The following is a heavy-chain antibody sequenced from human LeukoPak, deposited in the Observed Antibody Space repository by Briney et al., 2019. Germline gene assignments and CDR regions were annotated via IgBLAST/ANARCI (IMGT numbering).Heavy chain of an antibody. CDR3: ATDGYNLDGFDY. CDR1: GYTLTELS. D-gene: IGHD5-24*01. V-gene: IGHV1-24*01. J-gene: IGHJ4*02. CDR2: FDPEDGET. Sequence: ASVKVSCKVSGYTLTELSMHWVRQAPGKGLEWMGGFDPEDGETIYAQKFQGRVTMTEDTSTDTAYMELRSLRSEDAAVYYCATDGYNLDGFDYWGQGTLVTVSS.